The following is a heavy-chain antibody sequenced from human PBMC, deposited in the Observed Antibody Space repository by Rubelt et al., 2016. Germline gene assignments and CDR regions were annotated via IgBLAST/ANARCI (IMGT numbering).Heavy chain of an antibody. V-gene: IGHV3-33*01. Sequence: VQLLESGGGLVQFGGSLRLSCSASGFTFSNHGMHWVRQAPGKGLEWVASIWYDGSNKYYADSVKGRFTIPRDIFKTTLYLQMNNLRGEDTAVDYCARDANPGDSSGCDAYFQHWGQGTLVTVSS. J-gene: IGHJ1*01. CDR2: IWYDGSNK. CDR1: GFTFSNHG. D-gene: IGHD6-19*01. CDR3: ARDANPGDSSGCDAYFQH.